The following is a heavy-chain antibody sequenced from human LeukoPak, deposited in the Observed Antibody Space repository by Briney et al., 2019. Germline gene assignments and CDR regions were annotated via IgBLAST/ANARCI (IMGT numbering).Heavy chain of an antibody. Sequence: GGFLRLSCAASGFTFSNAWMSWVRQAPGKGLEWVGRIKSKTDGGTTDYAAPVKGRFTISRDDSKNTLYLQMNSLKTEDTAVYYCTTEGYCSSTSCYQYYYYYYMDVWGKGTTVTVSS. CDR2: IKSKTDGGTT. D-gene: IGHD2-2*01. CDR3: TTEGYCSSTSCYQYYYYYYMDV. CDR1: GFTFSNAW. V-gene: IGHV3-15*01. J-gene: IGHJ6*03.